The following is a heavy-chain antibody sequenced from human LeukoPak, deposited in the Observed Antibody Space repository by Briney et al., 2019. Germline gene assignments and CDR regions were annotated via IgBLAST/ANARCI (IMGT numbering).Heavy chain of an antibody. V-gene: IGHV3-30*02. CDR2: VRNDGSNE. Sequence: GGSLRLSCAASGFVLSDYGMHWVCQAPGKGLEWVAFVRNDGSNEYYVGSVKGRFTISRDKSKNTLYLQMNSLRAEDTAVYSCAKESDSGYHSEGPKTWGLGTLVTVSS. J-gene: IGHJ5*02. CDR1: GFVLSDYG. CDR3: AKESDSGYHSEGPKT. D-gene: IGHD5-12*01.